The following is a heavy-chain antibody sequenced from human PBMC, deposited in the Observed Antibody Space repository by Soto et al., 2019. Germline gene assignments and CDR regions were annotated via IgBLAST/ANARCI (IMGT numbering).Heavy chain of an antibody. J-gene: IGHJ4*02. D-gene: IGHD2-8*01. CDR3: ARYNSYAIDY. V-gene: IGHV4-59*01. CDR1: GTSISSYY. CDR2: IHYSGTT. Sequence: VQLQESGPGLVKPSETLSLTCTVSGTSISSYYWRWIRQPPGKGLEWIANIHYSGTTNYNPSLASRVTLSVDTSKNQFSMKMTSVTAADRAMYFCARYNSYAIDYWGRGPLVTVSS.